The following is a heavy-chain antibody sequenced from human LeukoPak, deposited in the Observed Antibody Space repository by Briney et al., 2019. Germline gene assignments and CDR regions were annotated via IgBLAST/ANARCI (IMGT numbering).Heavy chain of an antibody. J-gene: IGHJ4*02. CDR2: INHSGST. CDR1: GGSFSGYY. V-gene: IGHV4-34*01. D-gene: IGHD2-2*01. CDR3: ATTYCSSTSCATREIDY. Sequence: SETLSLTCAVYGGSFSGYYWSWIRQPPGKGLEWIGEINHSGSTNYNPSLRSRVTISVDTSKNQFSLKLSSVTAADTAVYYCATTYCSSTSCATREIDYWGQGTLVTVSS.